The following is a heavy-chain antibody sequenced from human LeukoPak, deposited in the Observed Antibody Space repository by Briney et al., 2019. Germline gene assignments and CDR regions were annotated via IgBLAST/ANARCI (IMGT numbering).Heavy chain of an antibody. CDR2: ISNSGDTT. CDR3: AKVVWGSGNPDY. CDR1: GFTFSSYN. Sequence: GGSLRLSCAASGFTFSSYNMNWVRQAPGKGLEWVSSISNSGDTTYYADSVKGRFTISRDNSKNTLYLQMNSLRAEDTALYYCAKVVWGSGNPDYWGQGTLVTVSS. D-gene: IGHD3-10*01. J-gene: IGHJ4*02. V-gene: IGHV3-23*01.